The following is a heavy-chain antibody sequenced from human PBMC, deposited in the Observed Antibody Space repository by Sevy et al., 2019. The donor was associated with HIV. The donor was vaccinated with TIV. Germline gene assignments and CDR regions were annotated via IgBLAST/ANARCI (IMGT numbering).Heavy chain of an antibody. J-gene: IGHJ6*03. Sequence: GGSLRLSCAASGFTFSDYYMSWIRQAPGKGLEWVSYISSSGSTIYYADSVKGRFTISRDNAKNSLYLQMNSLRAEDTAVYYCAREDYDILTGYYKGPSYYYYYMDVWGKGTTVTVSS. CDR3: AREDYDILTGYYKGPSYYYYYMDV. V-gene: IGHV3-11*04. CDR1: GFTFSDYY. D-gene: IGHD3-9*01. CDR2: ISSSGSTI.